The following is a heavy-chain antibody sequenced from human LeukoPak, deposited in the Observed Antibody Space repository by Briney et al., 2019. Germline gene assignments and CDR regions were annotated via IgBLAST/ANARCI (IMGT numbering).Heavy chain of an antibody. D-gene: IGHD3-10*01. J-gene: IGHJ5*02. CDR2: MYNSGST. CDR3: ARVSRGITMVRGFQESLDP. CDR1: GGSISGSY. V-gene: IGHV4-59*01. Sequence: SETLSLTCTVSGGSISGSYWSWIRQPPGKGLEWIAYMYNSGSTNYNPSLKSRVTISIDTSKNQFSLKLSSVTAADTAVYYCARVSRGITMVRGFQESLDPWGQGTLVTVSS.